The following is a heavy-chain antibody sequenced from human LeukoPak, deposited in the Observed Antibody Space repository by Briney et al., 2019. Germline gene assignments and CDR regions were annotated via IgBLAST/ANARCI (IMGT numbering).Heavy chain of an antibody. Sequence: SETLSLTCTVSDGSISNYYWSWIRQPPERGLEWIGNIYYTGNTNYSPSLKSRVTISLDTSTNQFSLRVTSVTAADTAVYYCARHLRFGNSWCIDYWSQGVLVTVSS. CDR1: DGSISNYY. CDR2: IYYTGNT. J-gene: IGHJ4*02. CDR3: ARHLRFGNSWCIDY. D-gene: IGHD6-13*01. V-gene: IGHV4-59*08.